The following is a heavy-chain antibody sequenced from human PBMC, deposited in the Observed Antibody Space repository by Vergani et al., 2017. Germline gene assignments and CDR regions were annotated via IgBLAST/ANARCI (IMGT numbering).Heavy chain of an antibody. Sequence: EVQLLESGGGLVQPGGSLRLSCAASGFTFSSYAMSWVRQAPGKGLEWVSAISGRGGSTYYADSVKGRFTISRDNSKNTLYLQMNSLRAEDTAVYYCAKARIAARLYFDYWGQGTLVTVSS. CDR2: ISGRGGST. D-gene: IGHD6-6*01. V-gene: IGHV3-23*01. CDR3: AKARIAARLYFDY. CDR1: GFTFSSYA. J-gene: IGHJ4*02.